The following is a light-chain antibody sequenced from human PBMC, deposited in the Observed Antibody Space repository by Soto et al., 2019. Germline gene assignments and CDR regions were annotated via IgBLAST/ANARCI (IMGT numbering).Light chain of an antibody. Sequence: ETVVTQSPATLSVSPGETASLSCRASQSFTRSLAWYQQKPGQAPRLLIYGASTRATGIPARFTGSGSGTEFTLTISNLQSEDFAAYYCQQYNTWPRTFGQGTKVEMK. CDR1: QSFTRS. CDR3: QQYNTWPRT. CDR2: GAS. J-gene: IGKJ1*01. V-gene: IGKV3-15*01.